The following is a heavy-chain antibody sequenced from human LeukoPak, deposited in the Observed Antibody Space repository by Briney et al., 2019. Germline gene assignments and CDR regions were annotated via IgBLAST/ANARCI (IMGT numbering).Heavy chain of an antibody. J-gene: IGHJ4*02. CDR3: ARENYYDSSGLFDY. V-gene: IGHV3-30-3*01. CDR2: ISYDGSNK. D-gene: IGHD3-22*01. Sequence: GGSLRLSCAASGFTFSSYAMHWVRQAPGKGLEWVAVISYDGSNKYYADSVKGRFTISRHNSKNTLYLQMNSLRAEDTAVYYCARENYYDSSGLFDYWGQGTLVTVSS. CDR1: GFTFSSYA.